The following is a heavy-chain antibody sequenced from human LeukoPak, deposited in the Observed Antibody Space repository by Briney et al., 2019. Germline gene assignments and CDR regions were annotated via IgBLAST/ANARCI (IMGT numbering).Heavy chain of an antibody. CDR2: IIPILGIA. CDR1: GGTFSSYA. D-gene: IGHD3-16*02. V-gene: IGHV1-69*04. Sequence: SVKVSCKASGGTFSSYAISWVRQAPGQGLEWMGRIIPILGIANYAQKFQGRVTMTRNTSISTAYMELSSLRSEDTAVYYCATAFIGSDWFDPWGQGTLVTVSS. CDR3: ATAFIGSDWFDP. J-gene: IGHJ5*02.